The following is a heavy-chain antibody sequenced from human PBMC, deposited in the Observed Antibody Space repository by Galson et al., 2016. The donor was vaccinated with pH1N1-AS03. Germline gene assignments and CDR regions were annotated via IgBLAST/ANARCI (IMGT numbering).Heavy chain of an antibody. CDR3: ARDGGSGGLYYFEY. D-gene: IGHD2-15*01. V-gene: IGHV3-48*02. Sequence: SLRLSCAASGFTFSRYSMNWVRQAPGKGLEWVSYISSDSTTMYYAESVRGRFTISRDNARDSLHLQMNSLIDEDTAIYYCARDGGSGGLYYFEYWGQGALVTVSS. CDR1: GFTFSRYS. CDR2: ISSDSTTM. J-gene: IGHJ4*02.